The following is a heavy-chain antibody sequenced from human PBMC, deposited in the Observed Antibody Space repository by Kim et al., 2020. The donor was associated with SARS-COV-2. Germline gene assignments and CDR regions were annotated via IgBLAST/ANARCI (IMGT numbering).Heavy chain of an antibody. CDR3: AKERISGYSSGWLYYYYGMDV. D-gene: IGHD6-19*01. V-gene: IGHV3-30*18. J-gene: IGHJ6*02. CDR2: ISYDGSNK. Sequence: GGSLRLSCAASGFTFSSYGMHWVRQAPGKGLEWVAAISYDGSNKYYVDSVKGRFTISRDNSKNTLYLQMNSLRAEDTAVYYCAKERISGYSSGWLYYYYGMDVWDQGTTVTVSS. CDR1: GFTFSSYG.